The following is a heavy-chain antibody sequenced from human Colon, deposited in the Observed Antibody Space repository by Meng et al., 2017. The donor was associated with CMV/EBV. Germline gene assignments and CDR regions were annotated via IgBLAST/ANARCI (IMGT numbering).Heavy chain of an antibody. CDR1: EYTFTGYY. CDR3: ARDWYPGDRRGSFDY. Sequence: QVQLVQSGAEVKKPGDSVKVSCKASEYTFTGYYMHWVRQAPGQGLEWMGWINPNSGGTNYAQKFQGRVTMTRDTSITTAYMELSRLRSDDTAVYYCARDWYPGDRRGSFDYWGQGTLVTVSS. J-gene: IGHJ4*02. CDR2: INPNSGGT. D-gene: IGHD3-22*01. V-gene: IGHV1-2*02.